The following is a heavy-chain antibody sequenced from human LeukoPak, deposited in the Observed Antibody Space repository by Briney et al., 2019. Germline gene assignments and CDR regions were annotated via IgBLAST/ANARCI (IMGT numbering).Heavy chain of an antibody. CDR2: VSFDGRKT. CDR3: ARVSWYDFWSGYYTPYYYYYYGMDV. J-gene: IGHJ6*02. Sequence: GGSLRLSCEASGFTFTNYGMHWVRQAPGKGPECVAVVSFDGRKTYYAGFAEGRFTISRDDSNNMVYLQMNSLRAEDTAVYYCARVSWYDFWSGYYTPYYYYYYGMDVWGQGTTVTVSS. V-gene: IGHV3-30*03. CDR1: GFTFTNYG. D-gene: IGHD3-3*01.